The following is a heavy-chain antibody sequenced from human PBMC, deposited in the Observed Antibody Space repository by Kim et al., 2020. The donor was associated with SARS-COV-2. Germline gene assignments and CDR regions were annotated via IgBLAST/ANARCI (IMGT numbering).Heavy chain of an antibody. V-gene: IGHV1-8*01. J-gene: IGHJ5*02. CDR3: ARRNTMVRAPGFDP. D-gene: IGHD3-10*01. Sequence: AENFQGRVTMTRNTSISTAYRELSSLRSEDTAVYYCARRNTMVRAPGFDPWGQGTLVTVSS.